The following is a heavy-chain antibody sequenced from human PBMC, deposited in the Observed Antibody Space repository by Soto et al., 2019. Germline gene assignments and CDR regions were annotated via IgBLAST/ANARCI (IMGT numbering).Heavy chain of an antibody. J-gene: IGHJ6*02. V-gene: IGHV3-21*01. CDR1: GFTFSSYS. Sequence: GALRLSCAASGFTFSSYSMNWVRQAPGKGLEWVSSISSSSSYIYYADSVKGRFTISRDNAKNSLYLQMNSLRAEDTAVYYCARVRQSGDFWSGYSYGMDVWGQGTTVTVSS. CDR3: ARVRQSGDFWSGYSYGMDV. CDR2: ISSSSSYI. D-gene: IGHD3-3*01.